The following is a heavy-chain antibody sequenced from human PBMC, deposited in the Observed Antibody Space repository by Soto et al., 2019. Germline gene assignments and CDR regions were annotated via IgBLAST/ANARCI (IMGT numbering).Heavy chain of an antibody. Sequence: QVQVVESGGGVVQPGRSLGLACAASGFSLSNYGMHWVRQAPGKGLEWMAAMSYGGDNKYYADSVKGRFSISKDNSKNTLYLQMNSLGAEDTAVYYCARGVHTSNYDSSGFDFWGQGTLVTVSS. CDR3: ARGVHTSNYDSSGFDF. V-gene: IGHV3-30*03. CDR2: MSYGGDNK. D-gene: IGHD3-22*01. CDR1: GFSLSNYG. J-gene: IGHJ4*02.